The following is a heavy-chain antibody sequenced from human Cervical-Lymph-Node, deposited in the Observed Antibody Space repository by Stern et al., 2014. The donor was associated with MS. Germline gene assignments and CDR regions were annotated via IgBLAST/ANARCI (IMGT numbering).Heavy chain of an antibody. CDR1: GFTFRSYG. V-gene: IGHV3-33*01. D-gene: IGHD6-13*01. J-gene: IGHJ4*02. Sequence: VQPVESGGGVVQPGRSLRLSCAASGFTFRSYGMHWVRQAPGTGLEWLAVIWYDGSNKYYADSVKGRFTISRDNSKNTLYLQMNSLRAEDTAVYYCARRQGSSWHFDYWGQGTLVTVSS. CDR3: ARRQGSSWHFDY. CDR2: IWYDGSNK.